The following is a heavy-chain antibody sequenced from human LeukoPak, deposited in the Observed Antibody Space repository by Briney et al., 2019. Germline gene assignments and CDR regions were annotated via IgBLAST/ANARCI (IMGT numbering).Heavy chain of an antibody. V-gene: IGHV3-7*03. J-gene: IGHJ4*02. D-gene: IGHD2-15*01. CDR2: IKQDGSEK. Sequence: GGSLRLSCAASGFTFSSYWMSWVRQAPGKGLEWVPNIKQDGSEKYYVDSVKGRFTISRDNAENSLYLQMNSLRAEDTAVYYCARVRSKAAAYYFDYWGQGTLVTVSS. CDR3: ARVRSKAAAYYFDY. CDR1: GFTFSSYW.